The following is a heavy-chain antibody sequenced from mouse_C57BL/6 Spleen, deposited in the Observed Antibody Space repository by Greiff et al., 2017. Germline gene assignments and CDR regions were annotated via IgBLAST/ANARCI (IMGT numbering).Heavy chain of an antibody. J-gene: IGHJ4*01. Sequence: ESGPGLVKPSQSLSLTCSVTVYSITSGYYWNWIRQFPGNKLEWMGYISYDGSNNSNPSLKNRISITRDTSKNQFFLKLNSVTTEDTATYYCERGDYDGRAMDYWGQGTSVTVSS. D-gene: IGHD2-3*01. CDR2: ISYDGSN. V-gene: IGHV3-6*01. CDR1: VYSITSGYY. CDR3: ERGDYDGRAMDY.